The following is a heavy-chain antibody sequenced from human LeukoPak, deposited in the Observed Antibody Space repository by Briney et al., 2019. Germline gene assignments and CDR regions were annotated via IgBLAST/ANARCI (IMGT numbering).Heavy chain of an antibody. CDR2: IYPGDSDT. V-gene: IGHV5-51*01. Sequence: GESLKISCKGSGYSFTSYWIGWVRQMPGKGLEWMGIIYPGDSDTRYSPSFQGQVTISADKSISTVYLQWSSLKASDTAMYYWAGLEEAHWFDPWGQGTLVTVSS. CDR1: GYSFTSYW. D-gene: IGHD3-3*01. J-gene: IGHJ5*02. CDR3: AGLEEAHWFDP.